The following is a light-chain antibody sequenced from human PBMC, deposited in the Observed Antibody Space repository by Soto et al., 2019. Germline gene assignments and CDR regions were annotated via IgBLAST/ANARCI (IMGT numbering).Light chain of an antibody. CDR2: EVI. CDR3: SSYAGSNDLI. V-gene: IGLV2-8*01. CDR1: SSDVGGYNY. Sequence: QSALTQPPSASGSPGQSVTISCTGTSSDVGGYNYVSWYQQHPGKAPKLMIYEVIKRPSGVPHRFSGSKSGNTASLTVSGLQAEDEADYYRSSYAGSNDLIFGGGTKLTVL. J-gene: IGLJ2*01.